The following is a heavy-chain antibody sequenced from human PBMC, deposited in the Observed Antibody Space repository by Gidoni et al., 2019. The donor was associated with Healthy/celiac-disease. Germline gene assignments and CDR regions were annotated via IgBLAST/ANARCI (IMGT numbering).Heavy chain of an antibody. J-gene: IGHJ6*02. CDR2: IYTSGST. CDR1: VGSISSGSSY. Sequence: QVQLQESGPGLVKPSQNLDRTCTVSVGSISSGSSYCTWIRQPARTGLEWIGRIYTSGSTNYTPSLKSRVTISVDTSKNQFSLKLSSVTAADTAVYYCARDQGEQQPLAIGYYYYGMDVWGQGTTVTVSS. CDR3: ARDQGEQQPLAIGYYYYGMDV. V-gene: IGHV4-61*02. D-gene: IGHD6-13*01.